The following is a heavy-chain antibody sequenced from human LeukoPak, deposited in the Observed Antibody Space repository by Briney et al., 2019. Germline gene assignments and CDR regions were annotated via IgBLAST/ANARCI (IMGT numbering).Heavy chain of an antibody. J-gene: IGHJ3*02. Sequence: PGGSLRLSCAASGFTFSSYAMSSVRQAPGKGLEWVSAISGSGGSTYYADSVNGRFTISRDNSKNTLYLQMNSLRAEDTAVYYCATLDGSGLTYDAFDIWGQETMVTVSS. CDR2: ISGSGGST. CDR1: GFTFSSYA. V-gene: IGHV3-23*01. CDR3: ATLDGSGLTYDAFDI. D-gene: IGHD3-10*01.